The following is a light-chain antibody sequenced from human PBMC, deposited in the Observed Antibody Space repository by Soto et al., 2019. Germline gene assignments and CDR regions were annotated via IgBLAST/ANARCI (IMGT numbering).Light chain of an antibody. CDR3: QQYNNWPRT. CDR2: DSS. J-gene: IGKJ1*01. Sequence: EVVMTQSPATLSVSPGERATLSCRASQSVSSNLAWYQQKPGQAPRLLIYDSSTRTTGIPARFSGSGSGTEFTLTIDSLQSEDFAVYYCQQYNNWPRTFGQGTEVELK. CDR1: QSVSSN. V-gene: IGKV3-15*01.